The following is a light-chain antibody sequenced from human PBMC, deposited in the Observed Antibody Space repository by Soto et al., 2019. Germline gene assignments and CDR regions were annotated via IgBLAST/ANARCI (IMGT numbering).Light chain of an antibody. CDR1: RSVRSN. CDR2: GAS. Sequence: EIVVKQSPATLCLSTAERVTLSCRASRSVRSNLAWHQQKPGQPPRLLIHGASTRATGIPARFSASRSGTEFSLSISSLQYEAFAVYYCQHYHNCPGTFGQGTKVDSK. J-gene: IGKJ2*01. CDR3: QHYHNCPGT. V-gene: IGKV3-15*01.